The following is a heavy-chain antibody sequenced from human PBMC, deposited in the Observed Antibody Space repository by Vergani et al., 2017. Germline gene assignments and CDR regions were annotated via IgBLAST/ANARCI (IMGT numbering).Heavy chain of an antibody. CDR3: AREYSSTSGRAFYL. CDR1: GFDFSSYI. Sequence: QLVESGGGWVQPGGSLRLSCVVSGFDFSSYIMNWVRQAPGKGLEWVSFVSTGTKSQSYAESVKGRFTISRNSAKNSLYLQMDSLRADDTAVYYCAREYSSTSGRAFYLWGQGTKVTVSS. CDR2: VSTGTKSQ. V-gene: IGHV3-48*01. J-gene: IGHJ3*01. D-gene: IGHD2-2*01.